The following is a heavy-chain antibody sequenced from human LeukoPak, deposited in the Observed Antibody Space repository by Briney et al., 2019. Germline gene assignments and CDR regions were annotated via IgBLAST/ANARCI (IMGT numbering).Heavy chain of an antibody. CDR2: INLSGGST. D-gene: IGHD3-3*01. V-gene: IGHV1-46*04. Sequence: GAAVKVSCKSSGYTFTSYFMHWVRQAPEQGLGWVGIINLSGGSTSYAQKLQGRVTMTRDTSTSTVYMELSSLRSEDTAVYYCASEPSTYDFWSGYYQIYWGQGTLVTVSS. CDR1: GYTFTSYF. CDR3: ASEPSTYDFWSGYYQIY. J-gene: IGHJ4*02.